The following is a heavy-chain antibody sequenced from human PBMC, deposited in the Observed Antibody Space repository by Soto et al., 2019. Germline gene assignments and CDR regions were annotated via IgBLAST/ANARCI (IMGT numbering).Heavy chain of an antibody. Sequence: EVQLLDSGGGLVQPGGSLRLSCAASGFTFISYAMNWVRQAPGKGLQWVSAISGGGDATFYADSVKGRFTISRDNSMNTVTLQMNSLGADDTAVYYCATKVPLSTTRPDYWYFELWGRDTLVTVSS. V-gene: IGHV3-23*01. CDR1: GFTFISYA. D-gene: IGHD2-2*01. CDR2: ISGGGDAT. CDR3: ATKVPLSTTRPDYWYFEL. J-gene: IGHJ2*01.